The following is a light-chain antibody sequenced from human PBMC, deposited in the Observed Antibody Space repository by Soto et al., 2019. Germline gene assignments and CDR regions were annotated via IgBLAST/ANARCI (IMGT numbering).Light chain of an antibody. V-gene: IGKV3D-20*02. CDR2: AAS. CDR3: QQRSNWPRT. CDR1: QSVPNNY. J-gene: IGKJ3*01. Sequence: EIVLTQSPGTLSLSPGERATLSCRASQSVPNNYLAWYQQKPGQAPRLLIYAASSGATGIPDRFSGSGSGTDFTLTISSLEPEDFEVYYCQQRSNWPRTFGPGTKVDIK.